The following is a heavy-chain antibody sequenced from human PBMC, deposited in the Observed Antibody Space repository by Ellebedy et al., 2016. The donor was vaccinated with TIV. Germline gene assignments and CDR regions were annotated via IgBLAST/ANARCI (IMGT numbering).Heavy chain of an antibody. D-gene: IGHD6-6*01. V-gene: IGHV4-4*07. CDR1: GGSISSYY. J-gene: IGHJ4*02. CDR3: ARDVGSGAARIFDY. Sequence: SETLSLXCTVSGGSISSYYWSWIRQPAGKGLEWIGRIYTSGSTNYNPSLKSRVTMSVDTSKNQFSLKLSSVTAADTAVYYCARDVGSGAARIFDYWGQGTLVTVSS. CDR2: IYTSGST.